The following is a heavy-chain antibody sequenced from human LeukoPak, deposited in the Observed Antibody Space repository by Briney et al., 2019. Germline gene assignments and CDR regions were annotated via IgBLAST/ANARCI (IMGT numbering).Heavy chain of an antibody. Sequence: SETLSLTCNVSGASISSGDYYWSWIRQPPGKGLEWIGYISKSGGTYYNPSVSRRLTISRDTSKNQFSVRLSSVTAADTAVYYCARGGDIASSVGSHFDYWGQGSLVTVSS. D-gene: IGHD5/OR15-5a*01. CDR3: ARGGDIASSVGSHFDY. J-gene: IGHJ4*02. V-gene: IGHV4-30-4*01. CDR2: ISKSGGT. CDR1: GASISSGDYY.